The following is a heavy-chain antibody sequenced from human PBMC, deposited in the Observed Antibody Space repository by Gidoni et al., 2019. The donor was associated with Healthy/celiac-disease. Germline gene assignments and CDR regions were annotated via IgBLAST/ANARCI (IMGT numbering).Heavy chain of an antibody. D-gene: IGHD3-3*01. V-gene: IGHV3-30*04. CDR3: ARGPKRFLEWLSHFDY. CDR2: ISYDGSNK. CDR1: GFPFSSSA. Sequence: QVQLVESGGGVVQPGRSLRLSCAASGFPFSSSAMHWVRQAPGKGLEGVAVISYDGSNKYYADSVKGRFTISRDNSKNTLYLQMNSLRAEDTAVYYCARGPKRFLEWLSHFDYWGQGTLVTVSS. J-gene: IGHJ4*02.